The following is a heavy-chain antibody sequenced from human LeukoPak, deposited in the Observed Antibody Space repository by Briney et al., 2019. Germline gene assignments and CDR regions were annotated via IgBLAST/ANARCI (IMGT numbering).Heavy chain of an antibody. V-gene: IGHV3-33*01. CDR2: IWYDGSNK. D-gene: IGHD1-1*01. CDR3: ARGQRVLETYYYYYGMDV. Sequence: GGSLRLSCAASGFTFSSYGMHWVRQAPGKGLEWVAVIWYDGSNKYYADSVKGRFTISRDNSKNTLYLQMNSLRAEDMAVYYCARGQRVLETYYYYYGMDVWGQGTTVTVSS. J-gene: IGHJ6*02. CDR1: GFTFSSYG.